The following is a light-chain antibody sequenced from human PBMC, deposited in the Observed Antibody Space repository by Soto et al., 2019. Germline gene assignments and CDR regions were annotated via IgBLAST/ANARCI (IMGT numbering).Light chain of an antibody. Sequence: DIQMTQSPSSLSASVGDRVTITCRPSQAISNYLAWYQQKPGRVPELLIYATSTLQSGVPSRFSGSGSGTEFTLTISSLQPEDVATYYCQKYNTARWTCGQGTKVEIK. CDR1: QAISNY. V-gene: IGKV1-27*01. CDR2: ATS. CDR3: QKYNTARWT. J-gene: IGKJ1*01.